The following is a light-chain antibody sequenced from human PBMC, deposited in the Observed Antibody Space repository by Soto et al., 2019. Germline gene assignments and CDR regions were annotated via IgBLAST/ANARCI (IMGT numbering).Light chain of an antibody. J-gene: IGLJ2*01. V-gene: IGLV3-1*01. CDR1: KLGDKY. CDR2: QDS. CDR3: QAWDSSTVV. Sequence: SYDLTQPPSVSVSPGQTASITCSGDKLGDKYACWYQQKPGQSPVLVIYQDSKRPSGIPERFSGSNSGNTATLTISGTQAMYEADYYCQAWDSSTVVFGGGTKVTVL.